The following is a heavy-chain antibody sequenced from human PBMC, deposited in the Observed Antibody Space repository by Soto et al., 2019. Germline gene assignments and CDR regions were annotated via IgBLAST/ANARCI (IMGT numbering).Heavy chain of an antibody. CDR3: AKDGIRGIHLDN. CDR2: ISVSAGTT. V-gene: IGHV3-23*01. J-gene: IGHJ4*02. CDR1: GLTFSSYP. Sequence: EVQLLESGGGLVQPGGSLRLSCAASGLTFSSYPMSWVRQAPGKGLQWVSSISVSAGTTYYADSVKGRFTISRDNSKNTLYLQMNSLRAEDTAVYYCAKDGIRGIHLDNWGQGTLVTVSS.